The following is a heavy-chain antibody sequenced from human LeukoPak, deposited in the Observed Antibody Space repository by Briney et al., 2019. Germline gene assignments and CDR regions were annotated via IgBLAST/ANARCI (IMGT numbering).Heavy chain of an antibody. D-gene: IGHD6-13*01. J-gene: IGHJ6*03. Sequence: ASVKVSCKASGYTFTSYDINWVRQATGQGLEWMGWMNPNSGNTGYAQKFQGRVTMTRNTSISTAYMELSSLRSEDTAVYYCARGAASTYSSSWYHAYYYYYMDVWGKGTTVTIS. CDR1: GYTFTSYD. V-gene: IGHV1-8*01. CDR3: ARGAASTYSSSWYHAYYYYYMDV. CDR2: MNPNSGNT.